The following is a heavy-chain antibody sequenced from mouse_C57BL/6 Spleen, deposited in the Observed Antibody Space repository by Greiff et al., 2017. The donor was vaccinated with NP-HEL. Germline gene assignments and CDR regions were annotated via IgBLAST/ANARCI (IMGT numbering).Heavy chain of an antibody. D-gene: IGHD1-1*01. CDR1: GFTFSDYG. J-gene: IGHJ2*01. Sequence: VQLKESGGGLVKPGGSLKLSCAASGFTFSDYGMHWVRQAPEKGLEWVAYISSGSSTIYYADTVKGRFTISRDNAKNTLFLQMTSLRSEDTAMYYCARERGGSSLDYWGQGTTLTVSS. CDR2: ISSGSSTI. CDR3: ARERGGSSLDY. V-gene: IGHV5-17*01.